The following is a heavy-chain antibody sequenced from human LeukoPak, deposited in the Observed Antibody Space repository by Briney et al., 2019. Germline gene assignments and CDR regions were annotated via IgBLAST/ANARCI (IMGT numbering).Heavy chain of an antibody. Sequence: GGSLRLSCAASGFTFGSYEMNWVRQAPGKGLEWVSYITSSASSIYYADSVKGRFTISRDNAKNSLYLQMDSLRAEGTAVYYCVRQPPANCSSASCYGGFDYWGQGTLVTVSS. V-gene: IGHV3-48*03. D-gene: IGHD2-2*01. CDR1: GFTFGSYE. J-gene: IGHJ4*02. CDR2: ITSSASSI. CDR3: VRQPPANCSSASCYGGFDY.